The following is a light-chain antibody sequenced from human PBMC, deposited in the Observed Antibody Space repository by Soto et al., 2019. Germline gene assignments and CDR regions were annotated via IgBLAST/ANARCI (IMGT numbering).Light chain of an antibody. J-gene: IGLJ1*01. CDR3: SSYTSSSTYV. CDR2: DVS. V-gene: IGLV2-14*01. Sequence: QSALTQPASVSGSPGQSITISCTGTSSDVGGYNYVSWYQQHPGKAPKLMIYDVSNRPSGVSNRFSGSKSGNTASLTISGLQAEDEAVYYGSSYTSSSTYVFGTGTKLTVL. CDR1: SSDVGGYNY.